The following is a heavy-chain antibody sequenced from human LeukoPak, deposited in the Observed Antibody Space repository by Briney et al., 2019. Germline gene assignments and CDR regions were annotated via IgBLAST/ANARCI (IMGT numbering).Heavy chain of an antibody. CDR2: ISYDGSNK. D-gene: IGHD3/OR15-3a*01. Sequence: PGGSLRLSCAASGFNFSSYGMHWVRQAPGKGLEWVAVISYDGSNKYYADSVKGRFTISRDNSKNTLYLQMNSLRAEDTAVYYCAKDRTGSQRRGYFDYWGQGTLVTVSS. CDR1: GFNFSSYG. J-gene: IGHJ4*02. V-gene: IGHV3-30*18. CDR3: AKDRTGSQRRGYFDY.